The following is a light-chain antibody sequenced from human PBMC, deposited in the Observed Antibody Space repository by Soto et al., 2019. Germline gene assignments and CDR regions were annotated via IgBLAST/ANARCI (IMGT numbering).Light chain of an antibody. V-gene: IGLV3-9*01. Sequence: SYELTQPLSVSVALGQTARITCGGHNIGSKSVHWYQQRPGQAPVLIISRDTNRPSGIPERFSGSNSGNTATLTLSRSQVGDEADYFCHAWDSNTVVFGGGTKLTVL. CDR3: HAWDSNTVV. CDR2: RDT. J-gene: IGLJ2*01. CDR1: NIGSKS.